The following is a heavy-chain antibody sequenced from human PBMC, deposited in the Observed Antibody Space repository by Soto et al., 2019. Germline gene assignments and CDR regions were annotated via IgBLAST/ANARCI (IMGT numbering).Heavy chain of an antibody. V-gene: IGHV1-2*02. CDR1: GYTFTGYY. D-gene: IGHD6-19*01. CDR2: INPNSGGT. J-gene: IGHJ4*02. CDR3: ARDEGYSSGWHFDY. Sequence: QVQLVQSGAEVKKPGASVKVSCKASGYTFTGYYMHWVRQAPGQGLEWMGWINPNSGGTNYAQNFQGRVTMTRDTCISTASMELSRLRSDGTAVYYWARDEGYSSGWHFDYWGQGTLVTVSS.